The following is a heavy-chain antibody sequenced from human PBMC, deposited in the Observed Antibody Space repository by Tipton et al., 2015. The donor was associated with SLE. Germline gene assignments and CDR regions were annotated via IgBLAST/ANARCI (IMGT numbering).Heavy chain of an antibody. Sequence: SLRLSCAASGFTFSSYWMSWVRQAPGKGLEWVGRIKSKTDGGTTDYAAPVKGRFTISRDDSKNTLYLQMNSLKTEDTAVYYCTTGMRAAAKGYWGQGTLVTVSS. J-gene: IGHJ4*02. CDR1: GFTFSSYW. CDR3: TTGMRAAAKGY. CDR2: IKSKTDGGTT. V-gene: IGHV3-15*01. D-gene: IGHD6-13*01.